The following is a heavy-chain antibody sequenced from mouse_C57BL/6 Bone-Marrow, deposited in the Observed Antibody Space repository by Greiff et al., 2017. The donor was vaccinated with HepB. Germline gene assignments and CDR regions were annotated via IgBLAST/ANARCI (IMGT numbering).Heavy chain of an antibody. D-gene: IGHD1-1*02. Sequence: VQLQQSGAELVRPGASVKLSCKASGYTFTDYYINWVKQRPGQGLEWIARIYPGSGNTYYNEKFKGKATLTAEKSSSTAYMQLSSLTSEDSAVYFCARGETMGLDYWGQGTTLTVSS. CDR2: IYPGSGNT. V-gene: IGHV1-76*01. J-gene: IGHJ2*01. CDR3: ARGETMGLDY. CDR1: GYTFTDYY.